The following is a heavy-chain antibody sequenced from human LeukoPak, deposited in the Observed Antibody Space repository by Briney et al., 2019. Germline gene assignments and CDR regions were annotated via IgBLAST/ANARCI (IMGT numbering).Heavy chain of an antibody. CDR3: ARSSLAVAGSVFDY. J-gene: IGHJ4*02. D-gene: IGHD6-19*01. V-gene: IGHV1-18*01. CDR2: ISTYNGNT. CDR1: GYTFTSYG. Sequence: VASVKVSCKASGYTFTSYGISWVRQAPGQGLECMGWISTYNGNTHYAQKLQGRVTMTTDTSTSTAYMELRSLRSDDTAVYYCARSSLAVAGSVFDYWGQGTLVTVSS.